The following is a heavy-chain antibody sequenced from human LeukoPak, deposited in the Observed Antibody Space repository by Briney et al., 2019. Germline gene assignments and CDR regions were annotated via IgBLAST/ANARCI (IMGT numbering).Heavy chain of an antibody. V-gene: IGHV3-30*04. J-gene: IGHJ4*02. Sequence: AGGSLRLSCAASGFTFSRYGMHWVRQAPGKGLEWVTAISYDGSNKYYADSVKGRFTISRDNSKNTLYLQMNSLRAEDTAVYYCASSPPNWNSLARFDYWGQGTLVTVSS. CDR3: ASSPPNWNSLARFDY. CDR1: GFTFSRYG. CDR2: ISYDGSNK. D-gene: IGHD1-7*01.